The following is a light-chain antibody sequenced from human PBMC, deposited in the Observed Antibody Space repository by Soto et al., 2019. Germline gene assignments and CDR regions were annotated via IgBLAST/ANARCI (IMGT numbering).Light chain of an antibody. Sequence: QSALTQPAFVSGSPGQSITISCTGTSGDVGGYNYVSWYQHPPGKAPKLMISEVSNRPSGVSNRFSGSKSGNTASLTISGLQAEDEADYYCSSYTSTSTRVFGTGTKVTV. CDR1: SGDVGGYNY. CDR2: EVS. V-gene: IGLV2-14*01. CDR3: SSYTSTSTRV. J-gene: IGLJ1*01.